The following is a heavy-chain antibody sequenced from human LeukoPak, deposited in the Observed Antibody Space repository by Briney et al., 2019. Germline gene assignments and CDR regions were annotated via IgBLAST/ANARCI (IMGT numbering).Heavy chain of an antibody. Sequence: GGSLRLSCAASGFTFSNAYMNWVRQAPGKGLEWVANIKQDGSEKYYVDSVKGRFTISRDNAKNSLYLQMNSLRAEDTAVYYCARDKIVGATNFDYWGQGTLVTVSS. J-gene: IGHJ4*02. D-gene: IGHD1-26*01. CDR2: IKQDGSEK. CDR3: ARDKIVGATNFDY. CDR1: GFTFSNAY. V-gene: IGHV3-7*01.